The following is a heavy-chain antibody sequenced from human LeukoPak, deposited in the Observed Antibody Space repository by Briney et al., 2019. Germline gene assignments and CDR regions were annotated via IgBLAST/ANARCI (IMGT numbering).Heavy chain of an antibody. Sequence: GGSLRLSCAASGFTFSSYGMHWVRQAPGKGLEWVAVISYDGSNKYYADSVKGRFTISRDNSKNTLYLQMNSLRAEDTAVYYCAKDKWPYSYGYIFDYWGQGTLVTVSS. J-gene: IGHJ4*02. CDR2: ISYDGSNK. D-gene: IGHD5-18*01. V-gene: IGHV3-30*18. CDR1: GFTFSSYG. CDR3: AKDKWPYSYGYIFDY.